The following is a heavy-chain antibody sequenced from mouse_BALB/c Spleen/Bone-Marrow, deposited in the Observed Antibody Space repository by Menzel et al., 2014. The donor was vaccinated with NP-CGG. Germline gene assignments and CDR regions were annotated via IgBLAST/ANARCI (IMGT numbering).Heavy chain of an antibody. J-gene: IGHJ1*01. Sequence: EVKLQESGPDLVKPSQSLSLTCTVTGYSITSGYSWHWIRQLPGNKLEWMGYIHYSGSTNYNPSLKSRISITRYTYKNQFFLQLNSVTTEDTAEYYCERSTTMSFYSYFDVWGEGTTVTVSS. CDR3: ERSTTMSFYSYFDV. D-gene: IGHD2-1*01. V-gene: IGHV3-1*02. CDR2: IHYSGST. CDR1: GYSITSGYS.